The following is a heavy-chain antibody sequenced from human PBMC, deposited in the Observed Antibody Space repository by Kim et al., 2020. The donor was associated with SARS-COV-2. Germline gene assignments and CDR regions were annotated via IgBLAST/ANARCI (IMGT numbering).Heavy chain of an antibody. V-gene: IGHV3-33*06. J-gene: IGHJ4*02. Sequence: GGSLRLSCAASGFTFSSYAMHWVRQAPGKGLEWVAVIWYDGSNKYYADSVKGRFTISRDNSKNTLYLQMNSLRAEDTAVYYCAKTLDPYYDILTGYQGHRSYYFDYWGQGTLVTVSS. D-gene: IGHD3-9*01. CDR2: IWYDGSNK. CDR1: GFTFSSYA. CDR3: AKTLDPYYDILTGYQGHRSYYFDY.